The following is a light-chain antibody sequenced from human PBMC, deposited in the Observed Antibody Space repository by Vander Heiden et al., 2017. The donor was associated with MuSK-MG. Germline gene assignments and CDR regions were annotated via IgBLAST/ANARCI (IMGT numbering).Light chain of an antibody. J-gene: IGKJ4*01. CDR3: QQYETYSGT. CDR2: EAS. CDR1: QSINSW. V-gene: IGKV1-5*03. Sequence: DNQTTYSPSTLSASVGDRVTITCRASQSINSWLAWYQQKPGKAPNLLIHEASSLESGVPSRFSGSGSGTEFTLIISSLQPDDSATYYCQQYETYSGTFGEGTKVEIK.